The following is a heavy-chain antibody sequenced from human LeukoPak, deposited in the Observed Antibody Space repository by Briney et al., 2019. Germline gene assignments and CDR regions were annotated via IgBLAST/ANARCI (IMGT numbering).Heavy chain of an antibody. CDR2: IYTSGST. CDR1: GGSISSYY. D-gene: IGHD3-10*01. V-gene: IGHV4-4*07. CDR3: ARVAPFQVLGSGTHWGMDV. Sequence: SETLSLTCTVSGGSISSYYWSWIRQPAGKGLEWIGRIYTSGSTNYNPSLKSRVSMLVDTSKNQFYMKLSSVTSADTDVSYFARVAPFQVLGSGTHWGMDVWGQGTTVTVSS. J-gene: IGHJ6*02.